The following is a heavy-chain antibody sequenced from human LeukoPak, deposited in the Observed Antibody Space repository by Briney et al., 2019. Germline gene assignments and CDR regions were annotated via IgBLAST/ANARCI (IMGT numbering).Heavy chain of an antibody. CDR3: ARGLGYCSGGSCYDLGY. Sequence: GASVKVSCKASGYTFTSYYMHWVRQAPGEGLEWMGIINPSGGSTSYAQKFQGRVTMTRDTSTSTVYMELSSLRSEDTAVYYCARGLGYCSGGSCYDLGYWGQGTLVTVSS. CDR2: INPSGGST. J-gene: IGHJ4*02. V-gene: IGHV1-46*01. D-gene: IGHD2-15*01. CDR1: GYTFTSYY.